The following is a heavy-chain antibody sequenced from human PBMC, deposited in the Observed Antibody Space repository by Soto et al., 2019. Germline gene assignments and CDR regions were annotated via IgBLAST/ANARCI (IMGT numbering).Heavy chain of an antibody. J-gene: IGHJ6*03. V-gene: IGHV3-21*01. CDR3: ARDEWDSPYYYMDV. Sequence: GGSLRLCCAAPRCSFSSYSMNWVRQAPGKGLEWVSSISSSSSYIYYADSVKGRFTISRDNAKNSLYLQMNSLRAEDTAVYYCARDEWDSPYYYMDVWGKGTTVTVSS. CDR2: ISSSSSYI. D-gene: IGHD1-26*01. CDR1: RCSFSSYS.